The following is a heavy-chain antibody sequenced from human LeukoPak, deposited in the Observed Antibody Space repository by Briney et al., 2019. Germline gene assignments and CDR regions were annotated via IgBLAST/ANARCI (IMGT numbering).Heavy chain of an antibody. CDR2: ISGSGGST. Sequence: GGSLRLSCAASGFTFSSYAMSWVRQAPGKGLEWVSAISGSGGSTYYADSVKGRFTISRDNSKNTLYLQMNSLRAGDTAVYYCAKGRLGYDFWSGYYLGYWGQGTLVTVSS. CDR1: GFTFSSYA. V-gene: IGHV3-23*01. J-gene: IGHJ4*02. D-gene: IGHD3-3*01. CDR3: AKGRLGYDFWSGYYLGY.